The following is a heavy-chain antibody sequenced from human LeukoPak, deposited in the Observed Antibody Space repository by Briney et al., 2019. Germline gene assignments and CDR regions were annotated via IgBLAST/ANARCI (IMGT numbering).Heavy chain of an antibody. D-gene: IGHD2-15*01. CDR3: AKSTPVGGHFDY. Sequence: NAGGSLRLSCAASGFTFSSYSMNWVRQAPGKGLEWVSSISSSSSYIYYADSVKGRFTTSRDNSKNTLYLQMNSLRAEDTAVYYCAKSTPVGGHFDYWGQGTLVTVSS. CDR1: GFTFSSYS. V-gene: IGHV3-21*01. J-gene: IGHJ4*02. CDR2: ISSSSSYI.